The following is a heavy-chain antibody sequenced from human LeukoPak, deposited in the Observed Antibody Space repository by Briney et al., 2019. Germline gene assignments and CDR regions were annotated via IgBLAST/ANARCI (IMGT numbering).Heavy chain of an antibody. CDR3: ATDPMGYYYDSGTHFRSDY. D-gene: IGHD3-10*01. V-gene: IGHV3-23*01. Sequence: GGSLRLSCAASGFTFSSYVMNWVRQAPGKGLEWVSAISGSGGSTYFADSVKGRFTISRDNSKSTLYLQMNSLRAEDTAVYYCATDPMGYYYDSGTHFRSDYWGQGTLVTVSS. CDR2: ISGSGGST. CDR1: GFTFSSYV. J-gene: IGHJ4*02.